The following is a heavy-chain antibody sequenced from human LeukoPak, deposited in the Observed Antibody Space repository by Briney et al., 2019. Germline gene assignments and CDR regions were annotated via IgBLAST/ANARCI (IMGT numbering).Heavy chain of an antibody. V-gene: IGHV4-4*07. J-gene: IGHJ6*03. Sequence: PSETLSLTCTVSGGPMYSFYWSWIRQSAGKGLEWIGRLYPGVSSDYNPSLKSRATMSVDTSKKQFALNLRAVTAADTAVYYCARLKFYDSTGYSPGHYMDVWGKGTAVIVSS. CDR3: ARLKFYDSTGYSPGHYMDV. CDR1: GGPMYSFY. D-gene: IGHD3-22*01. CDR2: LYPGVSS.